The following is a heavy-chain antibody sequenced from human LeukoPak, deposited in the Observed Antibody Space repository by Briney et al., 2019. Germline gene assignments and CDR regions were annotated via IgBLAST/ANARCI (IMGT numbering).Heavy chain of an antibody. J-gene: IGHJ4*02. CDR1: GFTFSSYA. D-gene: IGHD2-2*02. CDR3: ARGFCTSSSCYNDY. Sequence: PGGSLRLSCVTSGFTFSSYAFHWVRQAPGMGLEWVATMSFDVNNKYYADSVRGRFTISRDNSKNTLYLQMNSLRAEDTAVYSCARGFCTSSSCYNDYWGQGTLVTVSS. V-gene: IGHV3-30*01. CDR2: MSFDVNNK.